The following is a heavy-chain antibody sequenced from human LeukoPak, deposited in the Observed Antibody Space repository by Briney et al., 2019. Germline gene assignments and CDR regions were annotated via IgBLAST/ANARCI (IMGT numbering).Heavy chain of an antibody. Sequence: PSETLSLTCTVSGGSISSYYWSWIRQPAGKGLEWIGRIYTSGSTNYNPSLKSRVTMSVDTSKNQFSLKLSSVTAADTAVYYCARDSPYYDFWSGYPYYYYYYMDVWGKGTTVTVSS. CDR1: GGSISSYY. CDR3: ARDSPYYDFWSGYPYYYYYYMDV. CDR2: IYTSGST. J-gene: IGHJ6*03. D-gene: IGHD3-3*01. V-gene: IGHV4-4*07.